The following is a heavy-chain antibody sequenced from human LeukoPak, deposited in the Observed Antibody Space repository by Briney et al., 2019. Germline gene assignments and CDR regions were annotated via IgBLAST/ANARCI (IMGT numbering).Heavy chain of an antibody. V-gene: IGHV4-4*02. J-gene: IGHJ4*02. CDR1: GGSISSSNW. CDR3: ARAHSGYDRGYYFDY. Sequence: SETLSLTCAVSGGSISSSNWWSWVRQPPGKGLEWIGEIYHRGSTNYNPSLKSRVTISVDKSKNQFSLKLSSVTAADTAVYYCARAHSGYDRGYYFDYWGQGTLVTVSS. CDR2: IYHRGST. D-gene: IGHD5-12*01.